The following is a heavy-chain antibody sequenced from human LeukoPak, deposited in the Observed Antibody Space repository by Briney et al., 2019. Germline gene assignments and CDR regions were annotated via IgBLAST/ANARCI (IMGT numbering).Heavy chain of an antibody. CDR2: ISANSANT. J-gene: IGHJ5*02. Sequence: ASVKVSCKASGYTFTSYGISWVRQAPGQGLEWMGWISANSANTKFAQKVQGRITMTTDTSTSTAYMELRSLRSDDTAIYYCARDRHYDASTVFDPWGQGTLVTVSS. D-gene: IGHD3-3*01. V-gene: IGHV1-18*01. CDR3: ARDRHYDASTVFDP. CDR1: GYTFTSYG.